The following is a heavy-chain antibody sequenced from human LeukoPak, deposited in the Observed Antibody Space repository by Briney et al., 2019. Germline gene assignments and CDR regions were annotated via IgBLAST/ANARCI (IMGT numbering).Heavy chain of an antibody. CDR2: IKQDGSEK. J-gene: IGHJ5*02. CDR3: ARGGGLTIFGVISWFDP. Sequence: PGGSLRLSCAASGFTFSSYWMSWVRQAPGKGLEWVANIKQDGSEKYYVDSVKGRFTISRDNAKNSLYLLMNSLRAEDTAVYYCARGGGLTIFGVISWFDPWGQGTLVTVSS. V-gene: IGHV3-7*01. CDR1: GFTFSSYW. D-gene: IGHD3-3*01.